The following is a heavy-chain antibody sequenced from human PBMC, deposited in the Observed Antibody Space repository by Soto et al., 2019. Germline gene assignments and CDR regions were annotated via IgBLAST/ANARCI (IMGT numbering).Heavy chain of an antibody. J-gene: IGHJ6*02. Sequence: SETLSLTCTVSGGSISHGDYYWSWIRQPPGKGLEWIGYIYYSGSTYYNPSLKSRVSISADTSKNQFSLKLSSVNAADTAVYYCACSPYCSSTSCYYYYGLDVWGQGTSVTVSS. CDR3: ACSPYCSSTSCYYYYGLDV. CDR1: GGSISHGDYY. V-gene: IGHV4-30-4*01. D-gene: IGHD2-2*01. CDR2: IYYSGST.